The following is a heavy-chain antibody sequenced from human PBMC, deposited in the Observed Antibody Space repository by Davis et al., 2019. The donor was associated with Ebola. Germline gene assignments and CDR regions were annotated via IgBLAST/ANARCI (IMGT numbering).Heavy chain of an antibody. J-gene: IGHJ4*02. CDR1: GGSIRSSSHY. CDR3: ARHNLGYYYDSSGYYNRPYYFDY. V-gene: IGHV4-39*01. D-gene: IGHD3-22*01. CDR2: IFRTGAT. Sequence: MPSETLSLTCTVSGGSIRSSSHYWGWIRQPPGKGLEWMGSIFRTGATSYNPSLKSRLTISVDTSKNHFSLKLSSVTAADTAVYYCARHNLGYYYDSSGYYNRPYYFDYWGQGTLVTVSS.